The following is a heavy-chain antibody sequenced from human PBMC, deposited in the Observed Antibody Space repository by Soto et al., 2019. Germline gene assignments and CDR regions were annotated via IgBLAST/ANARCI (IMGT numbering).Heavy chain of an antibody. CDR1: GASISGGNYF. J-gene: IGHJ4*02. Sequence: SETLSLTCSVSGASISGGNYFWGWIRQSPNKGLEWIASVDYSGSTYYNPSLKSRVTISVDTSKNQFSLKLSSVTAADTAVYYCASITMVRGVMDYWGQGTLVTVSS. D-gene: IGHD3-10*01. CDR3: ASITMVRGVMDY. V-gene: IGHV4-39*01. CDR2: VDYSGST.